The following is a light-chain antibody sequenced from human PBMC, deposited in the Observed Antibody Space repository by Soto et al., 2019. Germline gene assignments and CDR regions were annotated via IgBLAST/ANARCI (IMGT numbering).Light chain of an antibody. Sequence: EIVMTQSPATLSVSPGERGTLSCRASQSVNSNLAWYQQKPGQAPRLLIYDASTRATGIPARFSGSGSGTEFTLTISSPQSEDFGVYYCQQYNNWPRATFGGGTKVEIK. J-gene: IGKJ4*01. CDR3: QQYNNWPRAT. CDR1: QSVNSN. V-gene: IGKV3-15*01. CDR2: DAS.